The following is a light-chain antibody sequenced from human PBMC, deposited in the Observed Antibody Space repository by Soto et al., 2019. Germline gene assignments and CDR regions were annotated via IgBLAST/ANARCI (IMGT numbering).Light chain of an antibody. CDR1: SSDVGIYNY. Sequence: QSALTQPRSVSGSPGQSVTISCTGTSSDVGIYNYVSWYQQHPGKAPKLMIYDVSKRPSGVPDRFSGSKSGNTASLTISGLQAEDEADYYCCSYAGSYTLGVFGTGTKVTV. J-gene: IGLJ1*01. CDR3: CSYAGSYTLGV. V-gene: IGLV2-11*01. CDR2: DVS.